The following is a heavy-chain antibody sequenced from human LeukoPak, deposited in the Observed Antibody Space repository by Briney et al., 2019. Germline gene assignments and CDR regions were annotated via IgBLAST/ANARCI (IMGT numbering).Heavy chain of an antibody. V-gene: IGHV3-21*01. J-gene: IGHJ6*02. D-gene: IGHD3-9*01. Sequence: PGGSLRLSCAASGFTFSSYSMNWVRQAPGKGLEWVSSISSSSSYIYYADSVKGRFTISRDNAKNSLYLQMNSLRAEDTAVYYRARDIPLYDILTGYRYYYGMDVWGQGTTVTVPS. CDR2: ISSSSSYI. CDR3: ARDIPLYDILTGYRYYYGMDV. CDR1: GFTFSSYS.